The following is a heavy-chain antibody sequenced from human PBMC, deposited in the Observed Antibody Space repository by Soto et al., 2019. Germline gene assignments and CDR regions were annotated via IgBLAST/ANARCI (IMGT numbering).Heavy chain of an antibody. CDR2: IYDGDSS. Sequence: SETLSLTCTVSGDSVSGFYLTWIRQFPGKGLEWLGYIYDGDSSNYNPSLESRVIISVDTSKHQFYLRLSSVTAADTAVYYCARAYYDTDRYSIDPWGQGTLVTVS. CDR1: GDSVSGFY. D-gene: IGHD3-16*01. CDR3: ARAYYDTDRYSIDP. J-gene: IGHJ5*02. V-gene: IGHV4-59*02.